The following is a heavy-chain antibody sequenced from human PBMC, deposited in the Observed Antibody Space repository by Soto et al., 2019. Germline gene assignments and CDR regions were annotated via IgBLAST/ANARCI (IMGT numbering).Heavy chain of an antibody. J-gene: IGHJ4*02. D-gene: IGHD2-2*01. CDR2: INPSGGST. CDR3: ASRDCISTSCRSRHDY. Sequence: ASGKVSCKASGYTFTSYYMHWVRQAPGQGLEWMGIINPSGGSTSYAQKFQGRVTMTRDTSTSTVYMELSSLRSEDTAVYYCASRDCISTSCRSRHDYWGQGTLVTVSS. CDR1: GYTFTSYY. V-gene: IGHV1-46*01.